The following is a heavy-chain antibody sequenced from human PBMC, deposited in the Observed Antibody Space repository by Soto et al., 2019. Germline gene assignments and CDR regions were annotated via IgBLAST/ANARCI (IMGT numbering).Heavy chain of an antibody. CDR2: ISGSGGST. Sequence: GVSLRLSCAAFGCTFSSYAMSWVRQDPGKGLEWVSAISGSGGSTYYADSVKGRFTISRDNSKNTLYLQMNSLRAEDTAVYYCAKNPNYDILTGYTGYGMDVWGQGTTVTVSS. J-gene: IGHJ6*02. CDR1: GCTFSSYA. CDR3: AKNPNYDILTGYTGYGMDV. D-gene: IGHD3-9*01. V-gene: IGHV3-23*01.